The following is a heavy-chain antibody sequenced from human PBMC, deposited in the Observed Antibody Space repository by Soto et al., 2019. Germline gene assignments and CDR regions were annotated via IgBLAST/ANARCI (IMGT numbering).Heavy chain of an antibody. J-gene: IGHJ5*02. Sequence: PGGSLRLSCAASGFTFSSHGMHWVRQPAGNGLEGVAVRWYDGSNKYYADSVNGRFIISRGNSKTALFLQMNSLRPEHTPLYYCARSDDNRRIATCGQGTLVTLSS. CDR2: RWYDGSNK. V-gene: IGHV3-33*01. CDR1: GFTFSSHG. CDR3: ARSDDNRRIAT. D-gene: IGHD1-1*01.